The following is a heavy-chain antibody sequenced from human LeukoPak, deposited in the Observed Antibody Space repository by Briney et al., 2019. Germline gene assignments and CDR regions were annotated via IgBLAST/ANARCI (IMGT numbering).Heavy chain of an antibody. Sequence: SETLSLTCTISGGSISSSSYYWGWIRQPPGMGLEWVGSIYYRGNTYYNPSLKSRVTISVDTSKNQFSLKLNSVTAGDTAVYYCARAFGTYQYYFDYWGQGTLVTVSS. D-gene: IGHD1-26*01. J-gene: IGHJ4*02. CDR2: IYYRGNT. CDR3: ARAFGTYQYYFDY. CDR1: GGSISSSSYY. V-gene: IGHV4-39*07.